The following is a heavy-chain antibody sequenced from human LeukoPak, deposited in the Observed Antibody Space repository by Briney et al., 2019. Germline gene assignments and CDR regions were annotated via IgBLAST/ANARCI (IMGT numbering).Heavy chain of an antibody. CDR3: ASTTTVAVDYMDV. CDR1: GYTFTSYG. Sequence: ASVKVSCKASGYTFTSYGISWVRQAPGQGLEWMGWISVYNVNTNSAQKLQGRVTMTTDTSTNTAYMELRRLRSDDTAVYYCASTTTVAVDYMDVWGKGTTVTISS. D-gene: IGHD4-23*01. J-gene: IGHJ6*03. V-gene: IGHV1-18*01. CDR2: ISVYNVNT.